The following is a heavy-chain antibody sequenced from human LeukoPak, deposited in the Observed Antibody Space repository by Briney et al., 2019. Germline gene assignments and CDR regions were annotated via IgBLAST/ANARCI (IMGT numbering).Heavy chain of an antibody. J-gene: IGHJ4*02. CDR1: GGSISSYY. CDR2: IYTSGST. Sequence: PSETLSLTCTVSGGSISSYYWSWIRQPAGKGLEWIWRIYTSGSTNYNPSLKSRVTMSVDTSKNQFSLKLSSVTAADTAVYYCARGVTIFGVTPLFDYWGQGTLVTVSS. D-gene: IGHD3-3*01. V-gene: IGHV4-4*07. CDR3: ARGVTIFGVTPLFDY.